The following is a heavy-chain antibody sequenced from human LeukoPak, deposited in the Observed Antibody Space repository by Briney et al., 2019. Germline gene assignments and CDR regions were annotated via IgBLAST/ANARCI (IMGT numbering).Heavy chain of an antibody. V-gene: IGHV3-23*01. Sequence: GGSLRLSCAASGFTFSSYAMSWVGQAPGKGLEWVSAISGSGGSTYYADSVKGRFTISRDNSKNTLYLQMNSLRAEDTAVYYCAKDPPGYSSGGYFDYWGQGTLVTVSS. CDR2: ISGSGGST. J-gene: IGHJ4*02. CDR1: GFTFSSYA. CDR3: AKDPPGYSSGGYFDY. D-gene: IGHD6-19*01.